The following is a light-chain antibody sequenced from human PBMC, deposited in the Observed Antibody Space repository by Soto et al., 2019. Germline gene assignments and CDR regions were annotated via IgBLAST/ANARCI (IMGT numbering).Light chain of an antibody. Sequence: EIVMTQSPATLSVSPRERATLSCRASQSVSTNLAWYQQKPGQAPRLLIYGPSIRATGIPARFSGSGSGTEFTLTINSLQSEDFALYYCQEYDKWPPGFTFGPGIRVDNK. J-gene: IGKJ3*01. CDR1: QSVSTN. V-gene: IGKV3-15*01. CDR3: QEYDKWPPGFT. CDR2: GPS.